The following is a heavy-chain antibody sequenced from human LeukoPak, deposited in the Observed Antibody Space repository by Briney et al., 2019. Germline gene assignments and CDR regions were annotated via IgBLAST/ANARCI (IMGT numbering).Heavy chain of an antibody. CDR3: ARPYYYDSSGYYVDY. CDR2: IYPGDSDT. Sequence: GESLKISCXGSGYSFTSYWIGWVREMPGKGLEWMGIIYPGDSDTRYSPSFQGQVTISADKSISTAYLQWSSLKASDTAMYYCARPYYYDSSGYYVDYWGQGTLVTVSS. D-gene: IGHD3-22*01. CDR1: GYSFTSYW. J-gene: IGHJ4*02. V-gene: IGHV5-51*01.